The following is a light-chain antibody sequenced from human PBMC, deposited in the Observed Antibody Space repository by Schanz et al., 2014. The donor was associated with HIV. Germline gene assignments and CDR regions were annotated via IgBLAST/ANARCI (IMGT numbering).Light chain of an antibody. J-gene: IGLJ3*02. CDR1: SSNIGAGYD. Sequence: QSVLTQPPSVSGAPGQRVTISCTGSSSNIGAGYDVHWYQQLPGTAPKLLIYATYNRPSGVPDRFSGSKSGTSASLAISGLQSEDEADYYCAGWDDSLNVWVFGGGTKPTVL. V-gene: IGLV1-40*01. CDR2: ATY. CDR3: AGWDDSLNVWV.